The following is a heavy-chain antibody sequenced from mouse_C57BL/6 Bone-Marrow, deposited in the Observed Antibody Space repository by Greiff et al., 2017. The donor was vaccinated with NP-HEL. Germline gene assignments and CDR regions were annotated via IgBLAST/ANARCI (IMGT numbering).Heavy chain of an antibody. V-gene: IGHV1-82*01. D-gene: IGHD2-2*01. CDR2: IYPGDGDT. J-gene: IGHJ3*01. Sequence: QVQLQQSGPELVKPGASVKISCKASGYAFSSSWMNWVKPRPGKGLEWIGRIYPGDGDTNYNGKFKGKATLTADKSSSTAYMQLSSLTSEDSAVYFCARKDYGYDSFAYWGQGTLVTVSA. CDR3: ARKDYGYDSFAY. CDR1: GYAFSSSW.